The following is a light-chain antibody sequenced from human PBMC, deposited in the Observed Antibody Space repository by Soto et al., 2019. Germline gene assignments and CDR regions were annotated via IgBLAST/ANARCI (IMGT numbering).Light chain of an antibody. J-gene: IGKJ1*01. V-gene: IGKV3-15*01. CDR1: QSISDT. CDR3: QQYNNWPQT. CDR2: GAS. Sequence: EIVMTQSPATLSVSPGGRATLSCRASQSISDTLAWYQHKPGQAPRLLSYGASTRATGIPARFSGSGSGTEFTLTISSLQSEDFAVYYCQQYNNWPQTFGQGTKVDIK.